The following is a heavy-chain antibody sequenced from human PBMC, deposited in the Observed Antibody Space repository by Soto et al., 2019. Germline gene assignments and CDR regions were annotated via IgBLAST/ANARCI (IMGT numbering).Heavy chain of an antibody. D-gene: IGHD2-15*01. V-gene: IGHV5-10-1*01. CDR2: IDPSDSYT. J-gene: IGHJ6*02. Sequence: PGESLKISCKGSGYSFTTYWISWVRQMPGKGLEWMGRIDPSDSYTNYSPSFQGHVTISADKSISTAYLQWSSLKASDTAMYYCASSVGAAQRLYYYYGMDVWGQGTTVTGYS. CDR3: ASSVGAAQRLYYYYGMDV. CDR1: GYSFTTYW.